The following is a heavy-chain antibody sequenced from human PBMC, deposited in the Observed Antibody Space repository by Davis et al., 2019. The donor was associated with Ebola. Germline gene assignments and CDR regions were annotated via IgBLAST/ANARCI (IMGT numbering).Heavy chain of an antibody. Sequence: AASVKVSCKISGYTFTDHYIHWVRQAPEKGLEWVGLVNPEDGETEYAEKLQGRVNITADTSTDIAYLELSSLRSEGTAIYYCALTMTTVFDHWGRGALVTVSS. D-gene: IGHD4-17*01. J-gene: IGHJ4*02. V-gene: IGHV1-69-2*01. CDR2: VNPEDGET. CDR1: GYTFTDHY. CDR3: ALTMTTVFDH.